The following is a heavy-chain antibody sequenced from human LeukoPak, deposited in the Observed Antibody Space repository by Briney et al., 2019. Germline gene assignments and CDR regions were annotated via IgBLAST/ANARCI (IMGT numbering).Heavy chain of an antibody. CDR3: ARGLTDSNGWYHLDQ. V-gene: IGHV1-2*02. Sequence: ASVKVSCKASGYTFTAYYIHWVRQAPGQGLERMGSINPNSGGTNYAQKVQGRVTMTRDTSISTASMELISLTSDDTAFYYCARGLTDSNGWYHLDQWGQGTLVTVSS. D-gene: IGHD6-19*01. CDR1: GYTFTAYY. CDR2: INPNSGGT. J-gene: IGHJ4*02.